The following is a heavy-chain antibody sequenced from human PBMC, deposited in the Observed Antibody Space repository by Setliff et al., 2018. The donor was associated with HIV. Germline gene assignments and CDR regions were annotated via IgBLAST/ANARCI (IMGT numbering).Heavy chain of an antibody. J-gene: IGHJ4*02. V-gene: IGHV3-23*01. CDR2: ISGSGGST. CDR3: AMSPYSSGLFDY. Sequence: PGGSLRLSCAASGFSFRSYAVSWVRQAPGKGLEWVSAISGSGGSTYYADSVRGRFTISRDNSKNTLYLQMNSLRAEDTAVYYCAMSPYSSGLFDYWGQGTLVTVSS. D-gene: IGHD6-19*01. CDR1: GFSFRSYA.